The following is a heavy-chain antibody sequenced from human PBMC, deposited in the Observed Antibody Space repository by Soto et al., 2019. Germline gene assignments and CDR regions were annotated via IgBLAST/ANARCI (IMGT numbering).Heavy chain of an antibody. J-gene: IGHJ4*02. V-gene: IGHV1-18*01. CDR2: LSTYNGNT. Sequence: QVRLVQSGAEVKKPGASVKVSCKASGYTFTSYGSSWVRQAPGQGLEWMGWLSTYNGNTNYAHKLQGRVTMTTDTSTSAAYMELRSRRSDDTAVYYCARTHFDFWSGYTAFDYWGQGTLVTVSS. CDR3: ARTHFDFWSGYTAFDY. CDR1: GYTFTSYG. D-gene: IGHD3-3*01.